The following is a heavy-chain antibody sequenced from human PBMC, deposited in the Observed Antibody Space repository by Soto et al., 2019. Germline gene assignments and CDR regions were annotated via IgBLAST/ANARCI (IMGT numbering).Heavy chain of an antibody. Sequence: EVQLVESGGGLVQPGGSLRLSCAASGFPLSGRRRHWVRQAPGKGLVWVSGIDNAGTDSTYADSVKGRFTSSRDNAKNMLYLQMNSLRVEDTAVYYCARGWFGPDVWGKGTTVTVSS. CDR3: ARGWFGPDV. CDR1: GFPLSGRR. V-gene: IGHV3-74*01. J-gene: IGHJ6*04. CDR2: IDNAGTDS. D-gene: IGHD3-10*01.